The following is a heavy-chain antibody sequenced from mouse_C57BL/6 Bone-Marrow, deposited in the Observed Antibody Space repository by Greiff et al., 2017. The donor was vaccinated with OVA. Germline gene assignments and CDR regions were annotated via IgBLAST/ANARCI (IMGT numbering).Heavy chain of an antibody. V-gene: IGHV1-69*01. Sequence: QVQLQQPGAELVMPGASVKLYCKASGYTFTSYWMHWVKQRPGQGLEWIGEIDPSDSYTNYNQKFKGKSTLTVDKSSSTAYMQLSSLTSEDSAVYYCARGGTTVAAGGWFAYWGQGTLVTVSA. CDR1: GYTFTSYW. D-gene: IGHD1-1*01. J-gene: IGHJ3*01. CDR3: ARGGTTVAAGGWFAY. CDR2: IDPSDSYT.